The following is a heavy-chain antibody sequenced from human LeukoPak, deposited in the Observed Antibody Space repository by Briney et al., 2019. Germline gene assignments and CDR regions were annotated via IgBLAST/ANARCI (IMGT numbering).Heavy chain of an antibody. J-gene: IGHJ5*02. CDR1: EFTFSNAW. V-gene: IGHV3-15*01. CDR3: TANLTYSSGWYWFNP. CDR2: IQSKTDGGTT. Sequence: GGSLRLSCAASEFTFSNAWMSWVRQAPGKGLEWVGRIQSKTDGGTTDYAAPVKGRFTISRDDSINTLYLQMTSLKTEDTAVYYCTANLTYSSGWYWFNPWGQGTLVTVSS. D-gene: IGHD6-19*01.